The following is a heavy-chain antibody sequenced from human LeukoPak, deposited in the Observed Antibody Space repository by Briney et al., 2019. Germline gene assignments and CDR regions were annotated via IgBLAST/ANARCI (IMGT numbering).Heavy chain of an antibody. J-gene: IGHJ4*02. CDR3: ARVTAAAGTVDY. CDR1: GGSISSGDYY. Sequence: SETLSLTCTVSGGSISSGDYYWSWIRQPPGKGLEWIGYIYYSGSTYYNPSLMSRLTISVDTSKSQFSLKLSSVTAADTAVYYCARVTAAAGTVDYWGQGTLVTVSS. CDR2: IYYSGST. V-gene: IGHV4-30-4*01. D-gene: IGHD6-13*01.